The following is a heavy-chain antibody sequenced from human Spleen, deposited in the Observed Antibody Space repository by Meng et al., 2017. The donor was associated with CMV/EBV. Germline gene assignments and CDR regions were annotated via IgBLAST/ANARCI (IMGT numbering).Heavy chain of an antibody. J-gene: IGHJ6*02. Sequence: ASVKVSCKASGYTFTSYGISWVRQAPGQGLEWMGWISAYNGNTNYAQKVQGRVIMTTDTSTSTTFMELRSLRSDDTAVYYCARDRVSYDILTGYPYGMDVWGQGTTVTVSS. V-gene: IGHV1-18*01. CDR2: ISAYNGNT. CDR1: GYTFTSYG. D-gene: IGHD3-9*01. CDR3: ARDRVSYDILTGYPYGMDV.